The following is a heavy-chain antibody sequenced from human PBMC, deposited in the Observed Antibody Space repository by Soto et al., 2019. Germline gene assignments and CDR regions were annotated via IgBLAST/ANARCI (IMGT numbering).Heavy chain of an antibody. D-gene: IGHD6-19*01. CDR1: GGSFSGYY. CDR2: INHSGST. J-gene: IGHJ3*02. Sequence: PSETLSLTCAVYGGSFSGYYWSWIRHPPGKGLEWIGEINHSGSTNYNPSLKSRVTISVDTSKNQFSLKLSSVTAADTAVYYCARCFTAVAGRAFDIWGEGTMVTVSS. CDR3: ARCFTAVAGRAFDI. V-gene: IGHV4-34*01.